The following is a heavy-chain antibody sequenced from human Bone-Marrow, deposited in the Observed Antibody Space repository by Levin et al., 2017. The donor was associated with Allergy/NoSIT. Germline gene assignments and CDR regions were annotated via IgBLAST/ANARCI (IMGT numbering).Heavy chain of an antibody. Sequence: WASVKVSCKTSGYTFTNYFMHWVRQAPGQGLEWMGIINTSTGDTSYAQQFQGRVTMTRDTSTSTIYMELTNLRSEDSAVFFCAREKWDDYLLDYWGQGTLVTVSS. V-gene: IGHV1-46*01. D-gene: IGHD1-26*01. CDR3: AREKWDDYLLDY. CDR2: INTSTGDT. CDR1: GYTFTNYF. J-gene: IGHJ4*02.